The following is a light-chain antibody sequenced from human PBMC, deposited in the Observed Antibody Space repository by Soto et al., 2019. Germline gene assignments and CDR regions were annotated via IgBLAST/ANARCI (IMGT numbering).Light chain of an antibody. CDR3: QQYNNWPWT. V-gene: IGKV3-15*01. CDR1: QSISDT. J-gene: IGKJ1*01. Sequence: EIVMTQSPAPLSVSPGGRATLSCRASQSISDTLAWYQQKPGQPPRLLIYGASTRATGIPARFSGSGSGTEFTLTISSLQSVDVAVYSCQQYNNWPWTLGQGTKVDIK. CDR2: GAS.